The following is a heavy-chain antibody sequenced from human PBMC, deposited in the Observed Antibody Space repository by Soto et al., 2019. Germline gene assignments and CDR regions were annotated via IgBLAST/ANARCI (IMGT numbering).Heavy chain of an antibody. D-gene: IGHD3-16*01. CDR2: VYFNGNT. V-gene: IGHV4-59*01. J-gene: IGHJ4*02. Sequence: GTLSLTCTVSAASFSKYYWTWIRQPPGKGLEWIGYVYFNGNTNYNPSLKRRVSISIDTSKNQISLTLNSVTAADTAVYYCASVTFGGVVLAHWGQGTLVTVSS. CDR1: AASFSKYY. CDR3: ASVTFGGVVLAH.